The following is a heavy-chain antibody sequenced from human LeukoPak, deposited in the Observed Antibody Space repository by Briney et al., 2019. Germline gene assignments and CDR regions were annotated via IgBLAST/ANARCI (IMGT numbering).Heavy chain of an antibody. CDR1: GFTFSSYA. D-gene: IGHD2-21*02. CDR2: ISYDGSNK. CDR3: ARDRVVVTATHTNYGMDV. J-gene: IGHJ6*02. Sequence: GGSLRLSCAASGFTFSSYAMHWVRQAPGKGLEWVADISYDGSNKYYADSVKGRFTISRDNSKNTLYLQMNSLRAEDTAVYYCARDRVVVTATHTNYGMDVWGQGTTVTVSS. V-gene: IGHV3-30*04.